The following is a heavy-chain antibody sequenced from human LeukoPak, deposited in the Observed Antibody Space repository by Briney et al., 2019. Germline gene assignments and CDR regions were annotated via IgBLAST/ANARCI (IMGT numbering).Heavy chain of an antibody. D-gene: IGHD1-7*01. V-gene: IGHV4-59*01. CDR1: GVPISTYY. J-gene: IGHJ3*02. Sequence: SETLSLTCTVSGVPISTYYWSWIRQPPGKGLEWIAYIDYSGSTNYNPSLKSRVTISVDTSKNQFSLKLSSVTAADTAVYYCARDSRRELLHAFDIWGQGTMVTVSS. CDR3: ARDSRRELLHAFDI. CDR2: IDYSGST.